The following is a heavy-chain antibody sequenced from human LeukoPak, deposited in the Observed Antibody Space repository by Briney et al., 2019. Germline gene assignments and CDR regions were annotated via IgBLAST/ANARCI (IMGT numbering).Heavy chain of an antibody. Sequence: GGSLRLSCAASGFTFSSYWMSWVRQAPGEALEWVANIKQDGSEKYYVDSVSGRFTISRDNAKNSLYLQMNSLRAEDTAVYYCARLYGRGDACDIWGQGTMVTVSS. V-gene: IGHV3-7*01. CDR1: GFTFSSYW. CDR2: IKQDGSEK. CDR3: ARLYGRGDACDI. D-gene: IGHD3-16*01. J-gene: IGHJ3*02.